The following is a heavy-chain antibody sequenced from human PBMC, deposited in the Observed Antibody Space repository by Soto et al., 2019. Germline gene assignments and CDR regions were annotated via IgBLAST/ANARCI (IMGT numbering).Heavy chain of an antibody. CDR2: IYNGGSI. D-gene: IGHD7-27*01. J-gene: IGHJ4*02. V-gene: IGHV4-30-4*01. CDR1: GDSISNVHYF. Sequence: SETLSLTCTVSGDSISNVHYFWSWIRLSPDKGMEWTGHIYNGGSIYNKPSLESRLTISVDTSKNQFSLDLSSVSAADTAVYYCTRGPSGDKVDSWGQGTLVTVSS. CDR3: TRGPSGDKVDS.